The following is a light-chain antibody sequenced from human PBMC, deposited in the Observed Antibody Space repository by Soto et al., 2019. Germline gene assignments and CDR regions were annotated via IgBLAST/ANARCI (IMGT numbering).Light chain of an antibody. V-gene: IGLV2-14*01. CDR3: SSYTSSSTPLYV. CDR2: DVS. J-gene: IGLJ1*01. Sequence: QSVLTQPASVSGSPGQSITISCTGTSSDVGGYNYGSWYQQHPGKAPKLMIYDVSNRPSGVSNRFSGSKSGNTASLTISGLQAEDEADYYCSSYTSSSTPLYVFGTGTKVTVL. CDR1: SSDVGGYNY.